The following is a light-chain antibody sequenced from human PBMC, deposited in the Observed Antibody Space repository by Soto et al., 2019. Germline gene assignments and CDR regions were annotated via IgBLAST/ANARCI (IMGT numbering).Light chain of an antibody. CDR3: QKSYNFPRT. CDR1: QGINDY. Sequence: DIQMTQSPSSLSASVGDRVTITCRNSQGINDYLNWYQMKPGEAPQLLIYAATALQSGLRSRSSGSAAGTEFTLPITSRQPDDVSTYDRQKSYNFPRTFGQGTKVDIK. V-gene: IGKV1-39*01. CDR2: AAT. J-gene: IGKJ1*01.